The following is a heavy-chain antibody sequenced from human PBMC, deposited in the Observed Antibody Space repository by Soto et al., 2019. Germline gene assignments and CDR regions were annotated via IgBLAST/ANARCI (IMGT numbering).Heavy chain of an antibody. CDR2: IYYSGST. J-gene: IGHJ6*02. D-gene: IGHD3-9*01. CDR1: GGSISSGDYY. V-gene: IGHV4-30-4*01. CDR3: ARWIYDTYYYYYYGMDV. Sequence: PSETLSLTCTVSGGSISSGDYYWSWIRQPPGKGLEWIGYIYYSGSTYYNPSLKSRVTISVDTSKNQFSLKLSSVTAADTAVYYCARWIYDTYYYYYYGMDVWGQGTTVTVSS.